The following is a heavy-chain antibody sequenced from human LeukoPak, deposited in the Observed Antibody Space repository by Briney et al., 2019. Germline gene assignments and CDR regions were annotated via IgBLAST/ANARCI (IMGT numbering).Heavy chain of an antibody. D-gene: IGHD2-15*01. CDR2: IHYSGST. Sequence: SETLSLTCTVSGCSVSSCSYYWIWIPQPPGKGLEWIGYIHYSGSTNYNPSLKSRVTISVDTSKNQFSLKLSSVTAADTAVYYCARDSTVGHAFDIWGQGRMVTVSS. V-gene: IGHV4-61*01. CDR3: ARDSTVGHAFDI. CDR1: GCSVSSCSYY. J-gene: IGHJ3*02.